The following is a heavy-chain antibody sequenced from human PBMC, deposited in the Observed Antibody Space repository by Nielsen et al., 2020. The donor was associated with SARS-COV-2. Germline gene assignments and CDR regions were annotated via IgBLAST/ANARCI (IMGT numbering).Heavy chain of an antibody. CDR2: ISYDGSNK. Sequence: GGSLRLSCAASGFTFSSYGMHWVRQAPGKGLEWVAVISYDGSNKYYADSVKGRFTISRDNSKNTLYLQMNSLRAEDTAVYYCASDSNSYNYYYYYSMDVWGQGTTVTVSS. CDR3: ASDSNSYNYYYYYSMDV. D-gene: IGHD2-2*01. CDR1: GFTFSSYG. V-gene: IGHV3-30*03. J-gene: IGHJ6*02.